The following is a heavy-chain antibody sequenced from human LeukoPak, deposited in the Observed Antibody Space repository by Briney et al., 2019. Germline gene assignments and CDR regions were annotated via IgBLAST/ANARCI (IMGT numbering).Heavy chain of an antibody. J-gene: IGHJ3*02. D-gene: IGHD6-13*01. Sequence: GGSLRLSCAASGFTFSSYGMHWVRQAPCKGLEWVAFIRYDGSNKYYADSVKGRFTISRDNSKNTLYLQMNSLRAEDTAVYYCAKDRAGTSAFDIWGQGTMVTVSS. CDR2: IRYDGSNK. CDR3: AKDRAGTSAFDI. CDR1: GFTFSSYG. V-gene: IGHV3-30*02.